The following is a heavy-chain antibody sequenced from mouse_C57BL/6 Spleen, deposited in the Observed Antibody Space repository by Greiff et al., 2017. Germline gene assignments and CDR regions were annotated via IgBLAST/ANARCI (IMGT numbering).Heavy chain of an antibody. J-gene: IGHJ3*01. V-gene: IGHV5-6*02. Sequence: DVMLVESGGDLVKPGGSLKLSCAASGFTFSSYGMSWVRQTPDKRLEWVATISSGGSYTYYPDSVKGRFTISRDNAKNTLYLQMSSLKSEDTAMYYCARPSTMSGRAWFAYWGQGTLVTVSA. D-gene: IGHD2-4*01. CDR1: GFTFSSYG. CDR2: ISSGGSYT. CDR3: ARPSTMSGRAWFAY.